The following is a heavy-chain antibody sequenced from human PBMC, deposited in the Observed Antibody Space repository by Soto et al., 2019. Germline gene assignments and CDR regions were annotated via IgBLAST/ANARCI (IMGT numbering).Heavy chain of an antibody. CDR2: ISGGGSGA. CDR3: AIDLWWYTH. V-gene: IGHV3-23*01. Sequence: EVQLLESGGGLVQPGGSLRLSCTASGFTFSDHAMTWVRQAPGKGLEWVSGISGGGSGAYYADSVKGRFTVSRPNSKNTLFLQMDSLRAEDTAVYYGAIDLWWYTHWGQGTLVTVAS. J-gene: IGHJ4*02. CDR1: GFTFSDHA. D-gene: IGHD2-15*01.